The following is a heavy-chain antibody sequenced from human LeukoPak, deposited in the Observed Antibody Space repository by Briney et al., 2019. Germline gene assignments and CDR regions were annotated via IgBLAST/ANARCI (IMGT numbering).Heavy chain of an antibody. CDR1: GGSISSYY. CDR3: ARGLTTVSSYNWFDP. Sequence: SETLSLTCTVSGGSISSYYWSWIRQPPGKGLEWIGYIYYSGSTNYNPSLKSRVTISVDTSKNQFSLKLSSVTAADTAVYYCARGLTTVSSYNWFDPWGQGTLVTVSS. J-gene: IGHJ5*02. CDR2: IYYSGST. V-gene: IGHV4-59*08. D-gene: IGHD4-11*01.